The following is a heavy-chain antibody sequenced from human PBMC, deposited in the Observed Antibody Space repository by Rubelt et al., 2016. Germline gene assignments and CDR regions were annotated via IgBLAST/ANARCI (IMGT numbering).Heavy chain of an antibody. V-gene: IGHV3-30*04. CDR3: ARDYSSRWTYCFDH. CDR1: GFTLSSYA. CDR2: VSYDGSNK. Sequence: PGRSLRLSCAASGFTLSSYAMHWVRQAPGKGLEWVAVVSYDGSNKYYAESGKGRFTISRDNSKNTLYLQMNSLRAEDTAVYYCARDYSSRWTYCFDHWGQGTLVTVSS. D-gene: IGHD6-13*01. J-gene: IGHJ4*02.